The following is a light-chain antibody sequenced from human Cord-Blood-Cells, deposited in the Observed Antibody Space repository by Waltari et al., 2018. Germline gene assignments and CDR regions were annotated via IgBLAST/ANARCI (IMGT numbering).Light chain of an antibody. J-gene: IGLJ2*01. V-gene: IGLV2-11*01. Sequence: QSALTQPRSVSGSPGQSVTLSCTGTSSDVGGYNYLSWYQQHPGKAPKLMIYDVSKRPSGVPDRFSGSKSGNTASLTISGLQAEDEADYYCCSYAGSYTVVFGGGTKLTVL. CDR1: SSDVGGYNY. CDR2: DVS. CDR3: CSYAGSYTVV.